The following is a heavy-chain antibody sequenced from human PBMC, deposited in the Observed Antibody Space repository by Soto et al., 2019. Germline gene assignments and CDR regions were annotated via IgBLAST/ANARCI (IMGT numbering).Heavy chain of an antibody. CDR1: GFTFSSYA. CDR3: ARYSGKYQGPIDY. CDR2: ISGSGGTT. Sequence: EVQLLESGGGLVQPGGSLRLSCAASGFTFSSYAMSWVRQAPGKGLECVSTISGSGGTTYYADSVKGRFTISRDNSKNTLYLQMNSLRAEDTAVYFCARYSGKYQGPIDYWGQGTLVTVSS. V-gene: IGHV3-23*01. J-gene: IGHJ4*02. D-gene: IGHD1-26*01.